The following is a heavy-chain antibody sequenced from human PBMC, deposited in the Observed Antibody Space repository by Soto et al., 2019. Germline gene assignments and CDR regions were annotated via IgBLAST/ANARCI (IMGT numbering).Heavy chain of an antibody. J-gene: IGHJ4*02. V-gene: IGHV4-39*01. CDR2: IYYSGST. CDR3: ERQRTSVVTQAYYDV. CDR1: GDSISSRSYY. Sequence: PAETLALTCTVTGDSISSRSYYWGWIRQPPVKGLEWIGSIYYSGSTYNNPSLRSRVSMSIDTSKDQFSLKLKSVNAADTALYFCERQRTSVVTQAYYDVWGPGSLVNVSS. D-gene: IGHD2-21*02.